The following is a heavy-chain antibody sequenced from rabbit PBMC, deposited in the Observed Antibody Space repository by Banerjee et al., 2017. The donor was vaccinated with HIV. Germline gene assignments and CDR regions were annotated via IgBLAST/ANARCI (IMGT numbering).Heavy chain of an antibody. Sequence: QEQLKETGGGLVQPGGSLTLSCKASGFDFSSTYYMCWVRQAPGKGLEWIGCIGGGSSGITYYASWAKGRFTISKTSSTTVTLQMTSLTAADTATYFCARHGSSSVWGGDLWGPGTLVTVS. J-gene: IGHJ4*01. CDR2: IGGGSSGIT. D-gene: IGHD4-1*01. V-gene: IGHV1S45*01. CDR3: ARHGSSSVWGGDL. CDR1: GFDFSSTYY.